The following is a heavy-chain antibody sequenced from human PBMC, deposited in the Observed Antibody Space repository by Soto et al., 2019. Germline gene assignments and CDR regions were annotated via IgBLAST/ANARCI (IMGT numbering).Heavy chain of an antibody. V-gene: IGHV3-23*01. CDR2: ISGSGGST. CDR3: AEPDKAMVDFGYYGMDV. D-gene: IGHD5-18*01. Sequence: EVQLLESGGGLVQPGGSLRLSCAASGFTFSSYAMSWVRQAPGKGLEWVSAISGSGGSTYYADSVKGRFTISRDNSKNTLYLQMNSLRTEDTAVHYCAEPDKAMVDFGYYGMDVWGQGTTVTLSS. CDR1: GFTFSSYA. J-gene: IGHJ6*02.